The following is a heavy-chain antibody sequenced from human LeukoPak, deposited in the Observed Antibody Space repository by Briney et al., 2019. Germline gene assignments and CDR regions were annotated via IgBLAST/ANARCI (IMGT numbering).Heavy chain of an antibody. CDR3: ARDGSIVATPH. V-gene: IGHV4-59*01. J-gene: IGHJ4*02. Sequence: SETLSLTCTVSGGSISSYYWSWIRQPPGKGLEWIGYIYYSGSTNYNPSLKSRVTISVDTSKNQFSLKLSSVTAADTAVYYCARDGSIVATPHWGQGTLVTVSS. D-gene: IGHD5-12*01. CDR1: GGSISSYY. CDR2: IYYSGST.